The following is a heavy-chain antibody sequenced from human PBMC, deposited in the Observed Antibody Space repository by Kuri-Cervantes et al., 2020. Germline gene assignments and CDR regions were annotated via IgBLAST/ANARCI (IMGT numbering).Heavy chain of an antibody. V-gene: IGHV1-46*01. D-gene: IGHD5-24*01. CDR3: ARDFYNPGHYYYYMDV. CDR1: GYTFTSYC. Sequence: GESLKISCKASGYTFTSYCMHWVRQAPGQGLEWMGIINPSGGSTSYAQKLQGRVTMTRDTSTSTVYMELSSLRSEDTAVYYCARDFYNPGHYYYYMDVWGKGTTVTDSS. J-gene: IGHJ6*03. CDR2: INPSGGST.